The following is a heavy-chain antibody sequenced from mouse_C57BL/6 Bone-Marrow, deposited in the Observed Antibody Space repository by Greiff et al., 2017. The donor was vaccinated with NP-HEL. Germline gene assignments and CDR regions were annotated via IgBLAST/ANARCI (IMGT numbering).Heavy chain of an antibody. Sequence: EVMLVESGGGLVKPGGSLKLSCAASGFTFSSYAMSWVRQTPEKRLEWVATISDGGSYTYYPDNVKGRFTISRDNAKNNLYLQMSHLKSEDTAMYYCASYGNYVGAYWGQGTLVTVSA. V-gene: IGHV5-4*03. D-gene: IGHD2-1*01. J-gene: IGHJ3*01. CDR2: ISDGGSYT. CDR1: GFTFSSYA. CDR3: ASYGNYVGAY.